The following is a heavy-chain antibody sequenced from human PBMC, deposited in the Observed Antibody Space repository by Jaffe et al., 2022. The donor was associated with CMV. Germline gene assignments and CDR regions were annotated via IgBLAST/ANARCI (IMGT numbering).Heavy chain of an antibody. CDR1: GFTFSSYA. CDR3: AKATEVAAAAQAGGDYFQH. V-gene: IGHV3-23*01. J-gene: IGHJ1*01. CDR2: ISGSGGST. Sequence: EVQLLESGGGLVQPGGSLRLSCAASGFTFSSYAMSWVRQAPGKGLEWVSAISGSGGSTYYADSVKGRFTISRDNSKNTLYLQMNSLRAEDTAVYYCAKATEVAAAAQAGGDYFQHWGQGTLVTVSS. D-gene: IGHD6-13*01.